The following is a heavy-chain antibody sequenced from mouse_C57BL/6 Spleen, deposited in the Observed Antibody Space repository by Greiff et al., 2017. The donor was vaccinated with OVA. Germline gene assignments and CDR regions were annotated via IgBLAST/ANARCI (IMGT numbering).Heavy chain of an antibody. Sequence: VKLLESGAELVRPGASVTLSCKASGYTFTDYEMHWVKQTPVHGLEWIGAIDPETGGTAYNQKFKGKAILTADKSSSTAYMELRSLTSEDSAVYYCTREGGPRFAYWGQGTLVTVSA. CDR1: GYTFTDYE. CDR2: IDPETGGT. CDR3: TREGGPRFAY. J-gene: IGHJ3*01. V-gene: IGHV1-15*01. D-gene: IGHD3-3*01.